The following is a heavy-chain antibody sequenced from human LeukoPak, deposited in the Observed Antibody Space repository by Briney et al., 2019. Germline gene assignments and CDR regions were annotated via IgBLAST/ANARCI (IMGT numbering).Heavy chain of an antibody. Sequence: GGSLRLSCAASGFTFSSYSMIWVRQAPGRGLEWVSSISSSSSYIFYADSVKGRFTISRDNAKNSLYLQMNSLRAEDTAVYYCVREKISFGRSGYVHDYFDHWGQGTLVTVSS. D-gene: IGHD3-3*01. V-gene: IGHV3-21*01. CDR2: ISSSSSYI. CDR1: GFTFSSYS. J-gene: IGHJ4*02. CDR3: VREKISFGRSGYVHDYFDH.